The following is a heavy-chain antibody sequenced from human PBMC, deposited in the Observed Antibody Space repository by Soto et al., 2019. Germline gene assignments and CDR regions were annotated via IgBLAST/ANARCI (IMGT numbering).Heavy chain of an antibody. Sequence: QVQLVQSGAEVKKPGASVKVSCKDSDYTFTSYGISWVRQAPGQGLEWMGWISAYNGNTKYAQKFQGTVTMTPDTSTSTAYTKLTPLPSDHTAVYYCARDLAVAPIAYWAEGTLITVYS. V-gene: IGHV1-18*01. CDR2: ISAYNGNT. CDR1: DYTFTSYG. CDR3: ARDLAVAPIAY. J-gene: IGHJ4*02. D-gene: IGHD6-19*01.